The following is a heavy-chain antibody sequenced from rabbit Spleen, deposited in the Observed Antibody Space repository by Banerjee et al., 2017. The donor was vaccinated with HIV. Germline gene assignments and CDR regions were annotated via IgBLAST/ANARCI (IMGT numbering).Heavy chain of an antibody. V-gene: IGHV1S45*01. CDR3: ARDASSSSFIYGLYL. CDR2: IHTNNAIT. CDR1: GFSFSNGYY. J-gene: IGHJ4*01. Sequence: QVQLEESGGGLVQPEGSLTLTCTASGFSFSNGYYMCWVRQAPGKGLEWIACIHTNNAITYYANWAKGRFTISKTSSTTVTLQMTSLTAADTATYFCARDASSSSFIYGLYLWGPGTLVTVS. D-gene: IGHD1-1*01.